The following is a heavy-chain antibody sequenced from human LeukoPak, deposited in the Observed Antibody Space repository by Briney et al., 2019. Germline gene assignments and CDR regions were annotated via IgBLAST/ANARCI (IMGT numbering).Heavy chain of an antibody. CDR1: GFTFSSYA. CDR2: ISYDGSNK. J-gene: IGHJ4*02. Sequence: GGSLRLSCAASGFTFSSYAMHWVRQAPGKGLEWVAVISYDGSNKYYADSVKGRFTISRDNSKNTLYLQMDSLRAEDTAEYYCARDIGSGSYRDYWGQGTLVTVSS. CDR3: ARDIGSGSYRDY. D-gene: IGHD3-10*01. V-gene: IGHV3-30*01.